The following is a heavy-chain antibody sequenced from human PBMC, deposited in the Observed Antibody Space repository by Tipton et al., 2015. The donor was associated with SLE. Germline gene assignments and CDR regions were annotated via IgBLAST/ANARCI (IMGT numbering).Heavy chain of an antibody. J-gene: IGHJ5*02. Sequence: TLSFTCTVSGGSISSDNYYWSWIRQPAGKGLEWIGHIYTSGSTNCNPSLKSRVTISLDTSKNQFSLKLSSVTAADTAVYYCASEGAAGYNWFDPWGQGTLVTVSS. CDR1: GGSISSDNYY. D-gene: IGHD6-13*01. V-gene: IGHV4-61*09. CDR2: IYTSGST. CDR3: ASEGAAGYNWFDP.